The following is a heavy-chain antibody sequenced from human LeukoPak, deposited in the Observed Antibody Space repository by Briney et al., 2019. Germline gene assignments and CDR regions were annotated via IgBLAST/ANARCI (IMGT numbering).Heavy chain of an antibody. CDR3: AREDGGAFDI. D-gene: IGHD2-15*01. V-gene: IGHV3-48*03. CDR1: GFTFSSYE. J-gene: IGHJ3*02. Sequence: PGGSLRLSCAASGFTFSSYEMDWVRRAPGKGLEWVSYIGSSGGSRYYADSVKGRFTSSRDNAKNSLYLQMNSLRVEDTAVYYCAREDGGAFDIWGQGTMVSVSS. CDR2: IGSSGGSR.